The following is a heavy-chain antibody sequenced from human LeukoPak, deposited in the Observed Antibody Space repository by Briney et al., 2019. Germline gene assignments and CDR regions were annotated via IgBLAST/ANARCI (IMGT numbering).Heavy chain of an antibody. Sequence: GGSLRLSCAASGFTFSASAMHWVRQASGKGLEWVGRIRSKANSYATAYSASVKGRFTISRDDSKNTAYLQMNSLKIEDTAVYYCSRPDDYGDYWGQGTLVTVSS. CDR1: GFTFSASA. CDR2: IRSKANSYAT. V-gene: IGHV3-73*01. CDR3: SRPDDYGDY. J-gene: IGHJ4*02.